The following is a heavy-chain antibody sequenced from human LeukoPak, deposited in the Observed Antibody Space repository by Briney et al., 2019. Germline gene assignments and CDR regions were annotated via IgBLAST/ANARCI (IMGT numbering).Heavy chain of an antibody. CDR1: GFTFSSYA. J-gene: IGHJ4*02. CDR3: AKDVISVAGTPRYFDY. V-gene: IGHV3-23*01. CDR2: ISASDGST. D-gene: IGHD6-19*01. Sequence: GGSLRLSCAASGFTFSSYAMSWVRQAPGKGLEWVSAISASDGSTYYADSVKGRFTISRDNSKNTLYLQMNNLRDEDTAVYYCAKDVISVAGTPRYFDYWGQGTLVTVSS.